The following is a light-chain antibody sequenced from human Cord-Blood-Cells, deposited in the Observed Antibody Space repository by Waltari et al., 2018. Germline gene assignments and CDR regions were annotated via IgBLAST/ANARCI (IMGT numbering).Light chain of an antibody. Sequence: EIVMTQSPATLSVSPGERATLPCRASQSVSSNLAWYQQKPGQDPRLLIYGASTRATGIPARFSGSGSGKEFTLTISSLQSEDFAVYYCQQYNNWPPFTFGPGTKVDIK. CDR3: QQYNNWPPFT. J-gene: IGKJ3*01. V-gene: IGKV3-15*01. CDR1: QSVSSN. CDR2: GAS.